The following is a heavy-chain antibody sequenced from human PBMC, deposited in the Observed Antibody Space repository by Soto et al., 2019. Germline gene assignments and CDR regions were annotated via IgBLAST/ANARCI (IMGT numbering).Heavy chain of an antibody. J-gene: IGHJ6*03. Sequence: ASVKVSCKASGYTFTSYDINWVRQATRQGLEWMGWMNPNSGNTGYAQKFQGRVTMTRNTSISTAYMELSSLRSEDTAVYYCARGHCSSTSCPHYYYMDVWGKGTTVTVSS. CDR1: GYTFTSYD. V-gene: IGHV1-8*01. CDR2: MNPNSGNT. D-gene: IGHD2-2*01. CDR3: ARGHCSSTSCPHYYYMDV.